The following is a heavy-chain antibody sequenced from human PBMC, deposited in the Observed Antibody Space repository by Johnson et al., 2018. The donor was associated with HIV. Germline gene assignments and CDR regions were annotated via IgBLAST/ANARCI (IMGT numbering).Heavy chain of an antibody. J-gene: IGHJ3*02. CDR1: GFTLSSYG. CDR2: ISYDGSNK. D-gene: IGHD3-16*01. Sequence: QVQLVESGGGVVQPGRSLRLSCAASGFTLSSYGMHWVRQAPGKGLEWVAVISYDGSNKYYADYVKGRFTISRDNSKNTLYLQMYRLRAEDTAVYYCARDLNHFGGAFDIWGQGTMVTVSS. CDR3: ARDLNHFGGAFDI. V-gene: IGHV3-30*03.